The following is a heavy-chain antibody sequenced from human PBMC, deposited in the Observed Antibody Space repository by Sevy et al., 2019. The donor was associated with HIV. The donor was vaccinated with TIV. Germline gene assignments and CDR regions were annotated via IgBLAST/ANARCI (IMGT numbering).Heavy chain of an antibody. Sequence: GGSLRLSCVASGFNFRNFWMSWVRQAPGKGLECVADIKQDGSEAYYVDSVKGRFTISRDNAKSSLYLQMNSLRDEDTAMYFCVRDKEVGASIFDAWGQGTPVTVS. D-gene: IGHD1-26*01. CDR1: GFNFRNFW. CDR2: IKQDGSEA. J-gene: IGHJ5*02. V-gene: IGHV3-7*03. CDR3: VRDKEVGASIFDA.